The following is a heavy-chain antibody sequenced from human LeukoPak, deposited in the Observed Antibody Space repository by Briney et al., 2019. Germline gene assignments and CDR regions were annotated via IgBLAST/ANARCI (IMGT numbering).Heavy chain of an antibody. CDR2: ISYDGSNK. D-gene: IGHD3-22*01. CDR3: ARDNYYDEGNWFDP. Sequence: GGSLRLSCAASGFTFSSYAMHWVRQAPGKGLEWVAVISYDGSNKYYADSVKGRFTISRDNSKNTLYLQMNSLRAEDTAVYYCARDNYYDEGNWFDPWGQGTLVTVSS. J-gene: IGHJ5*02. V-gene: IGHV3-30*01. CDR1: GFTFSSYA.